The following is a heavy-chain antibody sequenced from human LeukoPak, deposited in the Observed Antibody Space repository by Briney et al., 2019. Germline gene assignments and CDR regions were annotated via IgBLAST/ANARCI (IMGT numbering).Heavy chain of an antibody. D-gene: IGHD5-18*01. Sequence: QAGGSLRLSCAASGFTFSSYGMHWVRQAPGKGLEWVAVISYDGSNKYYADSVKGRFTISRDNSKNTLYLQMNSLRAEDTAVYYCAKDLGGWIQLWTGLDYWGQGTLVTVSS. CDR1: GFTFSSYG. CDR3: AKDLGGWIQLWTGLDY. V-gene: IGHV3-30*18. CDR2: ISYDGSNK. J-gene: IGHJ4*02.